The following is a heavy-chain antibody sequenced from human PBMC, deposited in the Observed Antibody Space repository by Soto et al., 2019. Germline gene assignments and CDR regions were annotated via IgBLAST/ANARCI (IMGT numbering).Heavy chain of an antibody. Sequence: QVQLVESGGGVVQPGRSLRLSCAASGFTFSSYAMHWVRQAPGKGLEWVAVISYDGSNKYYADSVKGRFTISRDNSKNTMYLQMHSLRAEDTAVYYCARVLPATRWLVNKSYYYYGMDGWGQGTTVTVSS. CDR3: ARVLPATRWLVNKSYYYYGMDG. CDR1: GFTFSSYA. V-gene: IGHV3-30-3*01. CDR2: ISYDGSNK. J-gene: IGHJ6*02. D-gene: IGHD6-19*01.